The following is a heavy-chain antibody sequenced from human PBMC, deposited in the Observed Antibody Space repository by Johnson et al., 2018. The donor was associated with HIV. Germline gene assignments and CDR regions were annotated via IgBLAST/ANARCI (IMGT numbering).Heavy chain of an antibody. J-gene: IGHJ3*02. D-gene: IGHD6-6*01. CDR2: ISYDGSNK. Sequence: VQLVESGGGLVQPGGSLRLSCAASGFTFSSYAMSWVRQAPGKGLEWVAVISYDGSNKYYADSVKGRFTISRDNSKITLYLQMSSLRAEDTALYYCARPLQPYTSSSQGTFDIWGQGTMVTVSS. CDR3: ARPLQPYTSSSQGTFDI. CDR1: GFTFSSYA. V-gene: IGHV3-30*04.